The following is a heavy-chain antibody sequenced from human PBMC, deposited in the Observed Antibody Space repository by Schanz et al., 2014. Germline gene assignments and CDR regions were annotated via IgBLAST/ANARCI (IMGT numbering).Heavy chain of an antibody. CDR1: GFIFNDYY. CDR2: ISRDGTTS. J-gene: IGHJ1*01. V-gene: IGHV3-11*04. CDR3: ARSTSMYFLQ. Sequence: QVQLVESGGGLVKPGGSLRLSCAASGFIFNDYYMNWIRQAPGKGLEWLSYISRDGTTSYYADSVKGRFTISRDNAKNSLYLQMSSLRAEDTAVYYCARSTSMYFLQWGQGTLVTVSS. D-gene: IGHD2-2*01.